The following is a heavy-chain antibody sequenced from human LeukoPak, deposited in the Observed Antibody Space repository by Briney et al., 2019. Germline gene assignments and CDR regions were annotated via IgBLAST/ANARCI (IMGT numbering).Heavy chain of an antibody. D-gene: IGHD1-26*01. V-gene: IGHV1-3*01. CDR1: GYTFTNYA. Sequence: ASVKVSCKASGYTFTNYAMHWVRQAPGQRLEWMGWINAGNGNTKYSQRFQGRVTITRDTSASTTYMEPSSLRSEDTAVYYCARLQGSYYGDAFDIWGQGTMVTVSS. J-gene: IGHJ3*02. CDR2: INAGNGNT. CDR3: ARLQGSYYGDAFDI.